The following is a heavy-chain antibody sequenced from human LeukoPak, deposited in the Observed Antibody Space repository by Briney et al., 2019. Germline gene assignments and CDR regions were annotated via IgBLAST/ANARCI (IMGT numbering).Heavy chain of an antibody. Sequence: EASVKVSCKASGYTFTNNYMHWVRQAPGQGLEWMGIINPSGGSTNYAQKFQGRVTMTRDTSTSTVYMELSSLRSEDTAVYYCARAMVRGVPTLYYYYGMDVWGQGTTVTVSS. J-gene: IGHJ6*02. CDR1: GYTFTNNY. V-gene: IGHV1-46*01. CDR2: INPSGGST. CDR3: ARAMVRGVPTLYYYYGMDV. D-gene: IGHD3-10*01.